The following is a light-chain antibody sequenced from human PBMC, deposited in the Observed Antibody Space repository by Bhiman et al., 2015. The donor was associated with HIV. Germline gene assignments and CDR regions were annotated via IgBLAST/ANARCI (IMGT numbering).Light chain of an antibody. CDR1: TNDIGAYNY. Sequence: QSALPQPASVSGSPGQSITISCTGGTNDIGAYNYVSWYQQHPGKAPKLIIFDVSHRPSGVSDRFSGSKSGTSASLTITGLQAEDEADYFCQSYDSGLSALVFGGGTKVTVL. CDR3: QSYDSGLSALV. J-gene: IGLJ1*01. V-gene: IGLV2-14*03. CDR2: DVS.